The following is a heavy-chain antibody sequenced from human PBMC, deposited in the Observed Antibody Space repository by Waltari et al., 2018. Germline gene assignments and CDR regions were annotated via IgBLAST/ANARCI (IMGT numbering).Heavy chain of an antibody. D-gene: IGHD2-21*01. J-gene: IGHJ6*02. V-gene: IGHV3-9*01. CDR2: FMWNSGST. CDR1: EITFFEHA. Sequence: EVQLVESGGGLVQPGRSLTLSCTISEITFFEHAVHWVRQAPGKGLEWVSSFMWNSGSTAYADSVKGRFTISRDNAKKSLYLQMNSLRPEDTALYYCTRDLTPGGADVWGQGTTVTVSS. CDR3: TRDLTPGGADV.